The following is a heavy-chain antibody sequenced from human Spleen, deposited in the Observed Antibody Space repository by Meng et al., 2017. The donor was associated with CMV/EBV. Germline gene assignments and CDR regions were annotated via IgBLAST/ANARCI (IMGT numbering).Heavy chain of an antibody. Sequence: QVQLQESGPGLVKPSETLSLTCTVSGGSISSYYWSWIRQPAGKGLEWIRRISTSGSTNYNPSLKSRVTMSVDTSKNQFSLKLSSVTAADTAVYYCARGPYYYDSSGYYSSWYFDLWGHGTLVTVS. J-gene: IGHJ2*01. D-gene: IGHD3-22*01. CDR1: GGSISSYY. V-gene: IGHV4-4*07. CDR3: ARGPYYYDSSGYYSSWYFDL. CDR2: ISTSGST.